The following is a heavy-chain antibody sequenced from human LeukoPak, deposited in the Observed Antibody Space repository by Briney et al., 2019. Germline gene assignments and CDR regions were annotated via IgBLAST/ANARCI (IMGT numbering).Heavy chain of an antibody. Sequence: ASVKVSCKASGYTFTGYYMHWVRQAPGQGLEGMGWINPNSGGTNYAQKFQGRVTMTRDTSISTAYMELSRLRSDDTAVYYCARDRGYCGGDCTRVGFDYWGQGTLVTVSS. CDR3: ARDRGYCGGDCTRVGFDY. CDR1: GYTFTGYY. V-gene: IGHV1-2*02. J-gene: IGHJ4*02. CDR2: INPNSGGT. D-gene: IGHD2-21*02.